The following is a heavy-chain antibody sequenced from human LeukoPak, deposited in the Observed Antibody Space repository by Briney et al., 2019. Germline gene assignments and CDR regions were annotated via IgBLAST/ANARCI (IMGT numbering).Heavy chain of an antibody. Sequence: PGGSLRLSCGASVLTFSSYWMSWVRQAPGKGLEWVANIKQDGSEKYYVDSVKGRFTISRDNAKNSLYLQMNSLRAEDTAVYYCARDRLIVVVTHFDYWGQGTLVTVSS. CDR3: ARDRLIVVVTHFDY. D-gene: IGHD3-22*01. V-gene: IGHV3-7*01. J-gene: IGHJ4*02. CDR2: IKQDGSEK. CDR1: VLTFSSYW.